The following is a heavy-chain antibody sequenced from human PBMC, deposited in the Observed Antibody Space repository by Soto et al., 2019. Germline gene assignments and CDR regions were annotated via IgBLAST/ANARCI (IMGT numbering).Heavy chain of an antibody. Sequence: SXKVSFKASGYTXTSYGIGLVRQATGQGLEWMGWISAYNCNKNYAQKLQGRVTMSTDKSTSTAYMELRSLRSDATAVYYCAREYYGAGFDYWGQGTLGTVSS. D-gene: IGHD3-16*01. CDR1: GYTXTSYG. V-gene: IGHV1-18*01. CDR2: ISAYNCNK. CDR3: AREYYGAGFDY. J-gene: IGHJ4*02.